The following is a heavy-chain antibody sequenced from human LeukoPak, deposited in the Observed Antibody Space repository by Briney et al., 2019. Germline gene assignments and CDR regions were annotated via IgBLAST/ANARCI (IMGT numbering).Heavy chain of an antibody. Sequence: SETLSLTCTVSGGSISSYYWSWIRQPPGEGLEWLGYIYYSGSTNYNPSLKSRVTISVDTSKNQFSLKLSSVTAADTAVYYCARLHSSSWYSFDYWGQGTLVTVSS. CDR1: GGSISSYY. J-gene: IGHJ4*02. D-gene: IGHD6-13*01. CDR3: ARLHSSSWYSFDY. V-gene: IGHV4-59*01. CDR2: IYYSGST.